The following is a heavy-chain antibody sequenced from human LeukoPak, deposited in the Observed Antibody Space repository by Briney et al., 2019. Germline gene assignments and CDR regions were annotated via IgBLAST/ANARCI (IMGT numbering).Heavy chain of an antibody. J-gene: IGHJ4*02. Sequence: SETLSLTCTVSGSSISSSSCYWGRIRQPPGKGLEWIGSIYYSGTTYYNPSLRSRVTISVDTSKNQFSLKLSSVTAADTAVYYCARRVEVRGVINERLYYFDYWGQGTLVTVSS. V-gene: IGHV4-39*01. CDR3: ARRVEVRGVINERLYYFDY. CDR2: IYYSGTT. CDR1: GSSISSSSCY. D-gene: IGHD3-10*01.